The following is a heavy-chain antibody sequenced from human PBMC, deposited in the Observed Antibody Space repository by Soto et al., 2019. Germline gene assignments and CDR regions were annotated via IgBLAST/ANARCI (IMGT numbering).Heavy chain of an antibody. J-gene: IGHJ4*02. CDR3: AKERYSDGPNYFDY. Sequence: GGSLRLSCVVSGFTFSSYAMNWVRQAPGKGLEWVSFISGSGGTTYAADSVKGRFTISRDNSKNTLYLQMDSLRAEDTAIYYCAKERYSDGPNYFDYWGPGTLVTVSS. D-gene: IGHD5-18*01. V-gene: IGHV3-23*01. CDR2: ISGSGGTT. CDR1: GFTFSSYA.